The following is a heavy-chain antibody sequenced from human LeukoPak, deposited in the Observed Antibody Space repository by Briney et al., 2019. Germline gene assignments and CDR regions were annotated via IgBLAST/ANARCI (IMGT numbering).Heavy chain of an antibody. Sequence: VGSLRLSCTASGFTFSSYWMNWVRQAPGAGLEWVANIKQDGREKYYVDSVKGRFTISRDNAKNSLYLQMNSLRAEDTAVYYCARRARVSGGNSVGADFDIWGQGTMVTVSS. V-gene: IGHV3-7*01. CDR1: GFTFSSYW. CDR3: ARRARVSGGNSVGADFDI. J-gene: IGHJ3*02. CDR2: IKQDGREK. D-gene: IGHD4-23*01.